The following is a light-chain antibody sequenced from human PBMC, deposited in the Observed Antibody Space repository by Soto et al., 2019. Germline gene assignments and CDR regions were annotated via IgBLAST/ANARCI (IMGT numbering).Light chain of an antibody. J-gene: IGKJ1*01. V-gene: IGKV2-28*01. Sequence: DIVMTQSPLCLRVTPGEPASISCRSSQSLLHSNGYNYLDWYLQKPGQSPQLLIYLGSNRASGVPERFSGSGSGTDFTLKISRVEAQDVGVYYCMQALQTPSTFGQGTKVDI. CDR2: LGS. CDR1: QSLLHSNGYNY. CDR3: MQALQTPST.